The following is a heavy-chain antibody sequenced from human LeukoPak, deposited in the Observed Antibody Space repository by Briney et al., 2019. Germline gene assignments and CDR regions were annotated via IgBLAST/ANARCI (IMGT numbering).Heavy chain of an antibody. D-gene: IGHD3-22*01. J-gene: IGHJ4*02. V-gene: IGHV7-4-1*02. CDR3: ARRAADYYESSGYYSQY. CDR2: INTNTGSP. CDR1: GYTFTSYA. Sequence: EASVKVSCKASGYTFTSYAMNWVRQAPGQGLEWMGWINTNTGSPTYAQGFTGRFVFSLDTSVSTAYLQISSLKAEDTAVYYCARRAADYYESSGYYSQYWGQGTLVTVSS.